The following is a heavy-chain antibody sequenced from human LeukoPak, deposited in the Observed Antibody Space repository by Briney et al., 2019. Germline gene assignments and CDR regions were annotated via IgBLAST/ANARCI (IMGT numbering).Heavy chain of an antibody. CDR1: GGSFSGYY. J-gene: IGHJ4*02. D-gene: IGHD2-21*02. V-gene: IGHV4-34*01. CDR3: ARGGVVTPHY. Sequence: SETLSLTCAVYGGSFSGYYWSWIRQPPGKGLEWIGEINHSGSTNYNPSLKSRVTISVDTSKNQFSLKLSSVTAAGTAVYYCARGGVVTPHYWGQGTLVTVSS. CDR2: INHSGST.